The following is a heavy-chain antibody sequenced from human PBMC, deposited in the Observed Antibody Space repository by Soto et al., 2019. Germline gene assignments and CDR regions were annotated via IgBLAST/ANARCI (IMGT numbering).Heavy chain of an antibody. Sequence: GGSLRLSCAASGFTFSSYWMSWVRQAPGKGLEWVANIKQDGSEKYYVDSVKGRFTISRDNAKNSLYLQMNSLRAEDTAVYYCAREPYSSGREVTFDYWGQGTLVTVSS. D-gene: IGHD6-19*01. CDR2: IKQDGSEK. CDR1: GFTFSSYW. J-gene: IGHJ4*02. CDR3: AREPYSSGREVTFDY. V-gene: IGHV3-7*05.